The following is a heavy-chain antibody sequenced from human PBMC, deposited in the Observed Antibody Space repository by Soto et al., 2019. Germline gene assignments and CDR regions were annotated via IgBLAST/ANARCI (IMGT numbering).Heavy chain of an antibody. J-gene: IGHJ4*02. V-gene: IGHV4-4*02. CDR2: IYQSGST. Sequence: QVHLQESGPGLVKPSGTLSLTCAVSGGSISSSSWWSWVRQPPGKGLEWIGEIYQSGSTNYNPSLKGRVSISVDTSKNQLALKLSSLTAADTAVYYCARGGGYCSGGSCQSLGYWGQGTLVTVSS. CDR3: ARGGGYCSGGSCQSLGY. CDR1: GGSISSSSW. D-gene: IGHD2-15*01.